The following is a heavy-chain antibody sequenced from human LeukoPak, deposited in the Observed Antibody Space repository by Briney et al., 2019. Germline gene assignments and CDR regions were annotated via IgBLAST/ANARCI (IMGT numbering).Heavy chain of an antibody. Sequence: GGSLRLSCAASGFTFSTYWMSWVRQALGKGLEWVANIKQDGSEKYYVDSVKGRFTISRDNAKNSLYLQMNSLRAEDTAVYYCARDRNPIVAGWRGWRRVWFDPWGQGTLVTVSS. CDR2: IKQDGSEK. D-gene: IGHD6-19*01. CDR3: ARDRNPIVAGWRGWRRVWFDP. V-gene: IGHV3-7*01. CDR1: GFTFSTYW. J-gene: IGHJ5*02.